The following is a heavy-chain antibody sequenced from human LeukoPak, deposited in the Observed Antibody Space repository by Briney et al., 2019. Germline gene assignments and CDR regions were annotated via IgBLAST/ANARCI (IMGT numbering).Heavy chain of an antibody. J-gene: IGHJ4*02. CDR2: ISYSGST. Sequence: SSETLSLTCTVSGASISSYYWSWIRQPPGKGLEWIGYISYSGSTNYNPSLKSRVTISADTSKTQVSLTLSSVTAADTAVYYCARHPELYFFDYWGQGTLVTVSS. CDR3: ARHPELYFFDY. D-gene: IGHD3-10*01. V-gene: IGHV4-59*08. CDR1: GASISSYY.